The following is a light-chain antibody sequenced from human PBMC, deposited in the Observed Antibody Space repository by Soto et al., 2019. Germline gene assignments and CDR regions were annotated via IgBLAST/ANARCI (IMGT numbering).Light chain of an antibody. V-gene: IGKV3D-20*01. CDR1: QSVSSNY. CDR3: QQYGDSPWT. Sequence: ELVLTQSPGTLSLSPGERATLSCGASQSVSSNYLAWYQQKPGLAPRLLMYDASSRASGIPDRFSGSGSGTDFTLTISTLEPEDSAVYYCQQYGDSPWTFGQGTKVEIK. J-gene: IGKJ1*01. CDR2: DAS.